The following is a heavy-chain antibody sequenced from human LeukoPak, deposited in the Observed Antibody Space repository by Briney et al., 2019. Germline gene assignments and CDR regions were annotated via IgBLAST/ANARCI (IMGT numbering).Heavy chain of an antibody. J-gene: IGHJ4*02. CDR2: ISSTGETS. D-gene: IGHD3-10*01. Sequence: GGSLRLSCAASGFTFSSFPMHWVRQVPGKGLEYVSAISSTGETSYYANSVKDRFTISRDNSKNTLYLQMGSLRTEDTAVYYCARVMSGSGSKYFDYWGQGTLVTVSS. V-gene: IGHV3-64*01. CDR1: GFTFSSFP. CDR3: ARVMSGSGSKYFDY.